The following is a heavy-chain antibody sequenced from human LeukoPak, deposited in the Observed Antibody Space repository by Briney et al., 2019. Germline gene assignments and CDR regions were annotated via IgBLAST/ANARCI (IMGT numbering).Heavy chain of an antibody. CDR2: INPNSGNT. J-gene: IGHJ1*01. D-gene: IGHD4-17*01. V-gene: IGHV1-8*03. CDR3: ARVPYYGAPYFQH. Sequence: GASVKVSCKASGYTFTSYDINWVRQATGQGLEWMGWINPNSGNTGYAQKFQGRVTITRSTSISTAYMELSSLRSEDTAVYYCARVPYYGAPYFQHWGQGTLVTVSS. CDR1: GYTFTSYD.